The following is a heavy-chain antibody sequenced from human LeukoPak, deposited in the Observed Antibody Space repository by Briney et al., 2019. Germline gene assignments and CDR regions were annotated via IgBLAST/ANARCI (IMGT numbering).Heavy chain of an antibody. D-gene: IGHD4-17*01. V-gene: IGHV4-39*07. CDR3: AKTIYGDSPYDAFDI. CDR1: GGSISSSSYY. Sequence: SETLSLTCTVSGGSISSSSYYWGWIRQPPGKGLEWIGSIYYSGSTYYNPSLKSRVTISVGTSKNQFSLKLSSVTAADTAVYYCAKTIYGDSPYDAFDIWGQGTMATVSS. J-gene: IGHJ3*02. CDR2: IYYSGST.